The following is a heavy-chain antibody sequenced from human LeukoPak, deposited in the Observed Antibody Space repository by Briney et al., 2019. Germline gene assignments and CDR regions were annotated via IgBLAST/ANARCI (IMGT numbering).Heavy chain of an antibody. Sequence: GASVKVSCKASGYTFTSYYMHWVRQAPGQGLEWMGIINPSGGNTSYAQKFQGRVTMTRDTSISTAYMELSRLRSDDTAVYYCARVVVVVPAAMDTLRFPVDYFDYWGQGTLVTVSS. CDR2: INPSGGNT. V-gene: IGHV1-46*01. CDR3: ARVVVVVPAAMDTLRFPVDYFDY. CDR1: GYTFTSYY. D-gene: IGHD2-2*01. J-gene: IGHJ4*02.